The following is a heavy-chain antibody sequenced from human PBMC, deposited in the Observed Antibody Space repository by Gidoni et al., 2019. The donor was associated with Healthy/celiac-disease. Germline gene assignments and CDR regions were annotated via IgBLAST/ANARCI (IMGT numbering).Heavy chain of an antibody. CDR2: INAYNGNT. V-gene: IGHV1-18*01. CDR3: ARSYYDYVWGSQTEKFDY. D-gene: IGHD3-16*01. CDR1: GYTFTSYG. Sequence: QVQLVQSGAEVKKPGASVKVSCKASGYTFTSYGISWVRQAPGQGLEWMGWINAYNGNTNYAQKLQGRVTMTTDTSTSTAYMELRSLRSDDTAVYYCARSYYDYVWGSQTEKFDYWGQGTLVTVSS. J-gene: IGHJ4*02.